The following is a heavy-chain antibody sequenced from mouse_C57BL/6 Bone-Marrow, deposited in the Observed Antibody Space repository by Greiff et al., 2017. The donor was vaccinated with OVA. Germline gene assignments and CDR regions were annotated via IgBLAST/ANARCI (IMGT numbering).Heavy chain of an antibody. D-gene: IGHD2-4*01. CDR3: TRGRLPPYWYFDV. J-gene: IGHJ1*03. CDR2: ISSGGDYI. CDR1: GFTFSSYA. Sequence: EVKLVESGEGLVKPGGSLKLSCAASGFTFSSYAMSWVRQTPEKRLEWVAYISSGGDYIYYADTVKGRFTISRDNARNTLYLQMSSLKSEDTAMYYCTRGRLPPYWYFDVWGTGTTVTVSS. V-gene: IGHV5-9-1*02.